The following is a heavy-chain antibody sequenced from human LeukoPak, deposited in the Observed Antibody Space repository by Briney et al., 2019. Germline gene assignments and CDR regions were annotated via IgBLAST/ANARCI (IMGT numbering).Heavy chain of an antibody. Sequence: SETLSLTCAVYGGSFSGYYWSWIRQPPGKGLEWIGEINHSGSTNYNPSLKSRVTISVDTSKNQFSLKLSSVTAADTAVYYCARHVPAAMSRGDAFDIWGQGTMVTVSS. J-gene: IGHJ3*02. CDR3: ARHVPAAMSRGDAFDI. CDR1: GGSFSGYY. CDR2: INHSGST. V-gene: IGHV4-34*01. D-gene: IGHD2-2*01.